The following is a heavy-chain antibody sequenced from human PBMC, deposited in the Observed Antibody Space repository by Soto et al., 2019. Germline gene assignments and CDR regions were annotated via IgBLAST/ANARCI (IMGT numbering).Heavy chain of an antibody. CDR3: AVVDCSSTSCCKGYYYYGMDV. CDR1: GGTFSSYA. J-gene: IGHJ6*02. CDR2: IIPIFGTA. D-gene: IGHD2-2*01. Sequence: QVQLVQSGAEVKKPGSSVKVSCKASGGTFSSYAISWVRQAPGQGLEWMGGIIPIFGTANYAQKFQGRVTITADESTSTAYMELSSLRSEDTAVYYCAVVDCSSTSCCKGYYYYGMDVWGQGTTVTVSS. V-gene: IGHV1-69*01.